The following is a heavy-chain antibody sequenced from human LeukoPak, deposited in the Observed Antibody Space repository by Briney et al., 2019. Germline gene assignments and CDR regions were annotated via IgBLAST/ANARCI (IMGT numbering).Heavy chain of an antibody. V-gene: IGHV1-2*02. CDR2: INPNSGGT. J-gene: IGHJ5*02. CDR3: ARYGGKIIWQWLGHNWFDP. D-gene: IGHD6-19*01. CDR1: GYTFTGYY. Sequence: GASVKVSCKASGYTFTGYYMHWVRQALGQGLEWMGWINPNSGGTNYAQKFQGRVTMTRDTSISTAYMELSRLRSDNTAVYYCARYGGKIIWQWLGHNWFDPWGQGTLVTVSS.